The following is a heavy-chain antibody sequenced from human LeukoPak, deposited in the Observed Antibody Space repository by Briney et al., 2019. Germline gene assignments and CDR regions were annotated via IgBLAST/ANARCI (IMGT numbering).Heavy chain of an antibody. J-gene: IGHJ4*02. D-gene: IGHD1-26*01. CDR1: GFSLSDYI. V-gene: IGHV3-30-3*01. CDR3: ASEVRPSEFDY. CDR2: IAHDGTYK. Sequence: GRSLRLSCAASGFSLSDYIMHWVRQAPGKGLEWVALIAHDGTYKHCADSVEGRFTISRDNSKNTLYLRMNSLRGEDTAVYYCASEVRPSEFDYWGQGTLVTVSS.